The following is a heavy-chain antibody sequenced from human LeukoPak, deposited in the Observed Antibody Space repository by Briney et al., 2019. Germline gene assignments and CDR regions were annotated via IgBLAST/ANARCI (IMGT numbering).Heavy chain of an antibody. CDR2: ISGSGGST. V-gene: IGHV3-23*01. Sequence: GGSLRLSCAASGFTFSNYAMTWVRQAPGKGLEWVSAISGSGGSTYYADSVKGRFTISRDNSKNTLYLQMNSLRAEDTAVYYCAKDRGYCSGDSCYIFDYWGQGTLVTVSS. CDR3: AKDRGYCSGDSCYIFDY. D-gene: IGHD2-15*01. CDR1: GFTFSNYA. J-gene: IGHJ4*02.